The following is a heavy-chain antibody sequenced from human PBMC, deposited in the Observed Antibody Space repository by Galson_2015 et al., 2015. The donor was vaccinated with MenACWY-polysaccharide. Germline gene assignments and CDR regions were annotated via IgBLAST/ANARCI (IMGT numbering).Heavy chain of an antibody. CDR2: IKEEASDR. V-gene: IGHV3-7*01. CDR3: ARGRAYLAFDI. D-gene: IGHD3-10*01. CDR1: GFTFTTYW. J-gene: IGHJ3*02. Sequence: SPRLPCAASGFTFTTYWMSWVRKAPGKGLEWVASIKEEASDRYYVDSVTVRFTISRDNAKNTLYLPMNSLRAEDTAVYFCARGRAYLAFDIWGQGTMVTVSS.